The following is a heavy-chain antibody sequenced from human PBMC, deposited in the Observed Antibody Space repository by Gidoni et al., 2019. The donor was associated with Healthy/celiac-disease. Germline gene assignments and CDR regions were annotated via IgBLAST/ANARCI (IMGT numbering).Heavy chain of an antibody. Sequence: QVTLRESGPAPVKPTQTLPLTCPFSGFSLSTSGMCVSWIRQPPGKALEWLALIEWDDDKYYSTSLKTRLTISKDTSKDQVVLTMTNMDPVDTATYYCARISSRRRYITYFDYWGQGTLVTVSS. CDR1: GFSLSTSGMC. CDR2: IEWDDDK. CDR3: ARISSRRRYITYFDY. D-gene: IGHD1-20*01. V-gene: IGHV2-70*01. J-gene: IGHJ4*02.